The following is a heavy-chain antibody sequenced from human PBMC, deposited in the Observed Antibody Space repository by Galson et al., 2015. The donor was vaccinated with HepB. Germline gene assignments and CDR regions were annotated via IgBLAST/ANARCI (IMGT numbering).Heavy chain of an antibody. Sequence: TLSLTCTVSGGSISSGDYYWSWIRQPPGKGLEWIGYIYYSGSTYYNPSLKSRVTISVDTSKNQFSLKLSSVTAADTAVYYRARAEGDDILTGYYFDYWGQGTLVTVSS. V-gene: IGHV4-30-4*01. CDR1: GGSISSGDYY. CDR2: IYYSGST. CDR3: ARAEGDDILTGYYFDY. J-gene: IGHJ4*02. D-gene: IGHD3-9*01.